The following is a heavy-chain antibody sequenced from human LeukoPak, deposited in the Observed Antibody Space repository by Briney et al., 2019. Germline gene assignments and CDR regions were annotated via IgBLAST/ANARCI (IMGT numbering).Heavy chain of an antibody. CDR2: ISAYNGNT. CDR3: ARLGSGSYFGGFDY. D-gene: IGHD1-26*01. Sequence: ASVKVSCKASGYTFTSYGISWVRQAPGQGLEWMGWISAYNGNTSYAQKLQGRVTMTTDTSTSTAYMELRSLRSDDTAVYYCARLGSGSYFGGFDYWGQGTLVTVSS. CDR1: GYTFTSYG. V-gene: IGHV1-18*01. J-gene: IGHJ4*02.